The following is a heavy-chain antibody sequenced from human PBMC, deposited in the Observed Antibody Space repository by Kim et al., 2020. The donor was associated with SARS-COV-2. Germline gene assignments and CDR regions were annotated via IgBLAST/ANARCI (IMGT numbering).Heavy chain of an antibody. D-gene: IGHD3-16*01. V-gene: IGHV4-34*01. CDR3: ARVRSHTWTRRQATVRYFDY. Sequence: RVTISVDTSKNQFSLKLSSVTAADTAVYYCARVRSHTWTRRQATVRYFDYWGQGTLVTVSS. J-gene: IGHJ4*02.